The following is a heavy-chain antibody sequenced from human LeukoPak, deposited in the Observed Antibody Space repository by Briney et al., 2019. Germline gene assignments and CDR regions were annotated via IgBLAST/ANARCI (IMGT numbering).Heavy chain of an antibody. CDR1: GFTFDDYA. J-gene: IGHJ4*02. CDR2: INWNSGNI. CDR3: AKDSAALSFDY. Sequence: PGGSLRLSCAASGFTFDDYAMHWVRQAPGKGLEWVSGINWNSGNIGYADSVKGRFTISRDNAKNSLYLQMNSLRAEDTAVYYCAKDSAALSFDYWGQGTLVTVSS. V-gene: IGHV3-9*01. D-gene: IGHD6-6*01.